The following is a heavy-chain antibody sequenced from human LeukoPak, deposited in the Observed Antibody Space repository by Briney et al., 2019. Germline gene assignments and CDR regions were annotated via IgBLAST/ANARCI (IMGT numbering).Heavy chain of an antibody. CDR1: GGSISSYY. V-gene: IGHV4-59*01. CDR2: IYYSGST. CDR3: ARGCNYCSGGSCYLYYFDY. D-gene: IGHD2-15*01. J-gene: IGHJ4*02. Sequence: SETLSLTCTVSGGSISSYYWSWIRQPPGKGLEWIGYIYYSGSTNYNPSLKSRVTISVDTSRNQFSLKLSSVTAADTAVYYCARGCNYCSGGSCYLYYFDYWGQGTLVTVSS.